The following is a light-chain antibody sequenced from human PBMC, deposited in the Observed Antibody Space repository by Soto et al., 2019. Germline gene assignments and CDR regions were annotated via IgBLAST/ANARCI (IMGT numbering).Light chain of an antibody. CDR3: QQYKNGWT. J-gene: IGKJ1*01. V-gene: IGKV1-5*03. Sequence: DIQITQSPSTLSGSVLDRFTITCRASQTISSWLAWYQQKPGKAPKLLIYKASTLKSGVPSRFSGSGSGTEFTLTISSLQSEDFAVYYCQQYKNGWTFGQGTKVDI. CDR1: QTISSW. CDR2: KAS.